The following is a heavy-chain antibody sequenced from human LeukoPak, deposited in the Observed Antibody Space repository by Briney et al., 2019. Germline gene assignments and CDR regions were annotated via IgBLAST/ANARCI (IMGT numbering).Heavy chain of an antibody. Sequence: SETLSLTCTVSGGSISSYYWSWIRQPPGKGLEWIWYIYYGGSTNYNPSLKSRVTISVDTSKNQFSLKLSSVTAADTAVYYCARSASDGDTDYSGQGTLVTVSS. CDR1: GGSISSYY. CDR2: IYYGGST. D-gene: IGHD5-24*01. CDR3: ARSASDGDTDY. J-gene: IGHJ4*02. V-gene: IGHV4-59*08.